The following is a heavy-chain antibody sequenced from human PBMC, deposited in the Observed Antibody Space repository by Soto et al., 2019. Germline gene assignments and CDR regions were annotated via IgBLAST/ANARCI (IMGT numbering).Heavy chain of an antibody. D-gene: IGHD3-16*02. CDR1: GFTFSSYG. Sequence: QVQLVESGGGVVQPGRSLRLSCAASGFTFSSYGMHWVRQAPGKGLEWVAVIWYDGSNKYYADSVKGRFTISRDNSKNTLYLQMNSLRAEDTAVYYCASLTFGGVIASVDAFDIWGQGTMVTVSS. J-gene: IGHJ3*02. CDR2: IWYDGSNK. V-gene: IGHV3-33*01. CDR3: ASLTFGGVIASVDAFDI.